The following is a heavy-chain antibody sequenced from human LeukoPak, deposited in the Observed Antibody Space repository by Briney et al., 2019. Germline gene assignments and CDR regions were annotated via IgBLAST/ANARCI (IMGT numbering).Heavy chain of an antibody. CDR3: ARLYCRGGTCYSWYDY. J-gene: IGHJ4*02. Sequence: GGSLRLSCAASGFTFSSYSMNWVRQAPGEGLEWVSSISSSGNHIYYADSVKGRFTISRDNAKNSPYLQMNSLRAEDTAVYYCARLYCRGGTCYSWYDYWGQGTLVSVSS. CDR1: GFTFSSYS. V-gene: IGHV3-21*01. CDR2: ISSSGNHI. D-gene: IGHD2-15*01.